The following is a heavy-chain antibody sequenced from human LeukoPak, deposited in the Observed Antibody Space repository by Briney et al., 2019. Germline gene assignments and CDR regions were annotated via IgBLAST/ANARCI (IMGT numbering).Heavy chain of an antibody. CDR1: GFTFGDYA. Sequence: GGSLRLSCTASGFTFGDYAMSWVRQAPGKGLEWVGFIRSKAYGGTTEYAASVKGRFTISRDDSKSIAYLQMNSLKTEDTAVYYCTRFFQLLYPPNAFDIWGQGTMVTVSS. CDR2: IRSKAYGGTT. D-gene: IGHD2-2*02. CDR3: TRFFQLLYPPNAFDI. J-gene: IGHJ3*02. V-gene: IGHV3-49*04.